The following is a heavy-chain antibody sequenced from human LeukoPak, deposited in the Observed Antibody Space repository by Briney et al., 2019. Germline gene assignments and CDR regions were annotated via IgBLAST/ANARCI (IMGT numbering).Heavy chain of an antibody. CDR1: GFTFSTFA. CDR3: AKDRLASYYDSSGLDAFDV. V-gene: IGHV3-23*01. Sequence: AGGSLRLSCAASGFTFSTFAMSWVRQAPGEGLEWVSAISGSGGSTYYTDSVKGRFTISRDNSKNTLYLQMNSLRAEDTAVYYCAKDRLASYYDSSGLDAFDVWGQGTMVTVSS. D-gene: IGHD3-22*01. CDR2: ISGSGGST. J-gene: IGHJ3*01.